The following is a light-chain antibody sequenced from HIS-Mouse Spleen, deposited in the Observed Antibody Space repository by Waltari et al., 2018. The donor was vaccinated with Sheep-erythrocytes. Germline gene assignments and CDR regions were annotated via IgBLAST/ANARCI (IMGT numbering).Light chain of an antibody. V-gene: IGKV1-12*01. Sequence: DIQMTQSPSSVSASVGDRVTITCRASQAISSWFAWYHQKPGKAPKLLIYAASSLQSGVPSRFSGSGSGTDFTLTISSLQPEDFATYYCQQANSFPITFGQGTRLEIK. CDR1: QAISSW. J-gene: IGKJ5*01. CDR3: QQANSFPIT. CDR2: AAS.